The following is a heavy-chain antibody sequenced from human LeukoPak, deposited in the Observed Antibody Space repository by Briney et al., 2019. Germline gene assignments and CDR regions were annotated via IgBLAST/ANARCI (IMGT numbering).Heavy chain of an antibody. CDR3: ARRYCSGGSCYSSLDY. CDR1: GGSISSYY. J-gene: IGHJ4*02. Sequence: PSETLSPTCTVSGGSISSYYWSWIRQPPGKGLEWIGYIYYSGSTNYNPSLKSRVTISVDTSKNQFSLKLSSATAADTAVYYCARRYCSGGSCYSSLDYWGQGSLVTVSS. V-gene: IGHV4-59*08. D-gene: IGHD2-15*01. CDR2: IYYSGST.